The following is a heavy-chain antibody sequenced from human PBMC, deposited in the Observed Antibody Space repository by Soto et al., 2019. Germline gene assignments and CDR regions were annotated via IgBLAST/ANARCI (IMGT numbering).Heavy chain of an antibody. CDR1: GYTFTSYY. J-gene: IGHJ4*02. CDR2: IIPILGIA. V-gene: IGHV1-69*04. Sequence: ASVKVSCKASGYTFTSYYMHWVRQAPGQGLEWMGRIIPILGIANYAQKFQGRVTITADKSTSTAYMELSSLRSEDTAVYYCARAYPSSFDYWGQGTLVTVSS. CDR3: ARAYPSSFDY.